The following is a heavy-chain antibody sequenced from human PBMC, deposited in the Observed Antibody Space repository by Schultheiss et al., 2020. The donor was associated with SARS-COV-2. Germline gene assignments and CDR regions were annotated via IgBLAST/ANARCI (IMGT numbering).Heavy chain of an antibody. Sequence: GGSLRLSCAASGFTFSSYWMHWVRQAPGKGLEWVSTISSRGDSIYYADSVKSRFTVSRDNAKNSLYLQMSSLRPEDTAVYYCARDRLNYNFWSDYYGAYVDVWGKGTTVTVSS. D-gene: IGHD3-3*01. CDR1: GFTFSSYW. CDR2: ISSRGDSI. V-gene: IGHV3-21*01. J-gene: IGHJ6*03. CDR3: ARDRLNYNFWSDYYGAYVDV.